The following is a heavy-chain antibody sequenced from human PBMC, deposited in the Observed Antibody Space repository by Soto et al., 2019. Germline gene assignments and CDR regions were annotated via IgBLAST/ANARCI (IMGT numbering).Heavy chain of an antibody. D-gene: IGHD2-21*02. CDR1: GFTFSSYA. CDR3: ARPVVTAIWGYYYYYGMDV. V-gene: IGHV3-23*01. Sequence: GGSLRLSCAASGFTFSSYAMSWVRQAPGKGLEWVSAISGSGGSTYYADSVKGRFTISRDNSKNTLYLQMNSLRAEDTAVYYCARPVVTAIWGYYYYYGMDVWGQGTTVTVSS. CDR2: ISGSGGST. J-gene: IGHJ6*02.